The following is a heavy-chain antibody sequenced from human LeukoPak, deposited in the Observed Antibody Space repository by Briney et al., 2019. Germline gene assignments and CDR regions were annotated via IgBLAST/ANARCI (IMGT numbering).Heavy chain of an antibody. CDR1: GFTVSNSY. CDR2: IYSGGTT. J-gene: IGHJ4*02. D-gene: IGHD3-10*01. V-gene: IGHV3-53*01. Sequence: PGGSLRLSCAASGFTVSNSYVSWVRQAPGKGLEWVSGIYSGGTTYYRDSVKGRFTISRDNSKNTLYLQMNSLRAEDTAVYYCARDFSGALWFGEPRGQGTLVTVPS. CDR3: ARDFSGALWFGEP.